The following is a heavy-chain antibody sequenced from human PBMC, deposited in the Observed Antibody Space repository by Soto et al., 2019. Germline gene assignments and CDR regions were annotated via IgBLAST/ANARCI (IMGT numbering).Heavy chain of an antibody. CDR2: IWYDGSNK. CDR3: AREACGGDCYSAFDI. D-gene: IGHD2-21*02. CDR1: GFTFSSYG. V-gene: IGHV3-33*01. Sequence: QVQLVESGGGVVQPGRSLRLSCAASGFTFSSYGMHWVRQAPGKGLEWVAVIWYDGSNKYYADSVKGRFTISRDNSKNTLYLQMNSLRAEDTAVYYCAREACGGDCYSAFDIWGQRTMVTVSS. J-gene: IGHJ3*02.